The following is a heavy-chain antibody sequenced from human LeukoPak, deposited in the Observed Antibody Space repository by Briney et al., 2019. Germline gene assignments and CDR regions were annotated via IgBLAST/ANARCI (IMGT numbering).Heavy chain of an antibody. CDR2: IIPIFGTA. V-gene: IGHV1-69*06. CDR3: AREARTSPDAFDI. D-gene: IGHD2-2*01. Sequence: SVKVSCKASGGTFSSHAISWVRQAPGQGLEWMGGIIPIFGTANYAQKFQGRVTITADKSTSTAYMELSSLRSEDTAVYYCAREARTSPDAFDIWGQGTMVTVSS. CDR1: GGTFSSHA. J-gene: IGHJ3*02.